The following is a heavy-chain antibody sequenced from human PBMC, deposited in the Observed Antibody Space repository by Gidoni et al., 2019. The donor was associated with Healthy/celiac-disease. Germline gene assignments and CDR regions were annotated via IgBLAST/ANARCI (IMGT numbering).Heavy chain of an antibody. V-gene: IGHV4-39*01. CDR2: IYYSEST. CDR3: ARLALYCSGDTCYAHEFDY. J-gene: IGHJ4*02. D-gene: IGHD2-15*01. Sequence: QLQLQESGPGLVKPSETLSLTCTVSGDSVSSNSYSWGWIRPPPGKGLEWIGTIYYSESTYYIPSLKSRVIISVDTSKNQLSLNLMSVTAADTVVYYCARLALYCSGDTCYAHEFDYWGQGTLVTVSS. CDR1: GDSVSSNSYS.